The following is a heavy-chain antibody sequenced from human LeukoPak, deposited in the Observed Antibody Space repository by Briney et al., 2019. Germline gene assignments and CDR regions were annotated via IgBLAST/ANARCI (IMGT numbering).Heavy chain of an antibody. CDR1: GFTFSSYS. CDR2: ISNNGDAT. CDR3: ARDRGGSTTSMAFDI. Sequence: GGSLRLSCAASGFTFSSYSMTWIRQAPGKGLEWISYISNNGDATYYADSVKGRFTVSRDNAKNSLFLQMNSLRAEDTAVYYCARDRGGSTTSMAFDIWGQGTMVTVSS. V-gene: IGHV3-48*04. D-gene: IGHD1-26*01. J-gene: IGHJ3*02.